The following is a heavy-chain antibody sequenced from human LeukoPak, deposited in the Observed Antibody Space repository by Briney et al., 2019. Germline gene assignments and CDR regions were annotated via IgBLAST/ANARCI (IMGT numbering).Heavy chain of an antibody. CDR2: TYSGGST. CDR1: GFTVSSNY. Sequence: GGSLRLSCAASGFTVSSNYMSWVRQAPGKGLEWVSVTYSGGSTYYADSVKGRFTISRDNAKNSLYLQMNSLRAEDTAVYYCARDLSYCTITSCSYYYYGMDVWGQGTTVTVSS. J-gene: IGHJ6*02. V-gene: IGHV3-53*01. D-gene: IGHD2-2*01. CDR3: ARDLSYCTITSCSYYYYGMDV.